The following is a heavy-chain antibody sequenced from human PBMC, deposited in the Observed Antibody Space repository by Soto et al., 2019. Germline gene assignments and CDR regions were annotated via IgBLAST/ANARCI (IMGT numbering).Heavy chain of an antibody. V-gene: IGHV3-48*01. J-gene: IGHJ3*02. CDR1: GFTFSTYN. CDR3: ARDAMTSDAFDI. D-gene: IGHD4-17*01. Sequence: GGSLRLSCAASGFTFSTYNMNWVRQAPGKGLEWISYISISSSTIYYADSVKGRFTISRDNAKNSLYLQMNSLRAEDTVAYYCARDAMTSDAFDIWGQGTMVTVSS. CDR2: ISISSSTI.